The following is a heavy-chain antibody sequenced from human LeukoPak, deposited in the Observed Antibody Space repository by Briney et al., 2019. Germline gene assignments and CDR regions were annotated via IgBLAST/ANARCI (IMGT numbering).Heavy chain of an antibody. Sequence: SETLSLTCTVSGASISSYFWTWIRQPPGKGLEWIGYVYFTGSTKYNPSLKSRVTISLDPPKNQFSLKLTSVTPADPAWYYCARDVDSLDAFDTWGPGTMVTVSS. D-gene: IGHD5-24*01. V-gene: IGHV4-59*01. CDR2: VYFTGST. J-gene: IGHJ3*02. CDR3: ARDVDSLDAFDT. CDR1: GASISSYF.